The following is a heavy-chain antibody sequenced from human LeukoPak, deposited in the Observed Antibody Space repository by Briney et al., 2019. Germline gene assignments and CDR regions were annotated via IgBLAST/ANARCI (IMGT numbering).Heavy chain of an antibody. V-gene: IGHV4-39*01. D-gene: IGHD3-22*01. CDR3: ARQRLPLYYYDSSGLDY. CDR2: IYYSGST. J-gene: IGHJ4*02. Sequence: SETLSLTCTVSGVSISSSNSYWGWIRQPPGKGLEWIGSIYYSGSTYYNPSLKSRVTISVDTSKNQFSLKLSSVTAADTAVYYCARQRLPLYYYDSSGLDYWGQGTLVTVSS. CDR1: GVSISSSNSY.